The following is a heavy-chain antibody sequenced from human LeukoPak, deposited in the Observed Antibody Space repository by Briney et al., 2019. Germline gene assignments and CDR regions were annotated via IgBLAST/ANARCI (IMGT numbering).Heavy chain of an antibody. V-gene: IGHV3-48*03. CDR2: ISSSGSTI. Sequence: PGGSLRLSCAASGFTFSSYEMNWVRQAPGKGLEWVSYISSSGSTIYYADSVKGRFTISRDNNKNSLYLQMNSLRAEDTAFYYCAKDIRESYSYYMDVWGKGTTVTVSS. J-gene: IGHJ6*03. D-gene: IGHD3-10*01. CDR3: AKDIRESYSYYMDV. CDR1: GFTFSSYE.